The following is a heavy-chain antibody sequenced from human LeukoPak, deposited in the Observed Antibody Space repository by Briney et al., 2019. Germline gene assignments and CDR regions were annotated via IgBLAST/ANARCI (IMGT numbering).Heavy chain of an antibody. CDR2: ISSSSSYI. J-gene: IGHJ4*02. V-gene: IGHV3-21*01. CDR1: GFTFSSYS. CDR3: ARDHPSLIVATQA. D-gene: IGHD3-16*02. Sequence: PGGSLRLSCAASGFTFSSYSMNWVRQAPGKGLESVSSISSSSSYIYYADSVKGRFTISRDNAKVSLYLQMNSLRAEDTAVYYCARDHPSLIVATQAWGRGTLVTVSS.